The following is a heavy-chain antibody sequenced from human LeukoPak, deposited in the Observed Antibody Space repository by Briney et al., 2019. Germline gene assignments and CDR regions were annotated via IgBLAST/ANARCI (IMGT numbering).Heavy chain of an antibody. CDR1: GFTFSSYA. J-gene: IGHJ2*01. Sequence: GGSLRLSCAASGFTFSSYAMSWVRQAPGKGLEWVSAISGSGGSTYYADSVKGRFTISRDNSKNTLYLQINSLRAEDTAVYYCASGDYLYWYFDLWGRGTLVTVSS. CDR3: ASGDYLYWYFDL. D-gene: IGHD4-17*01. CDR2: ISGSGGST. V-gene: IGHV3-23*01.